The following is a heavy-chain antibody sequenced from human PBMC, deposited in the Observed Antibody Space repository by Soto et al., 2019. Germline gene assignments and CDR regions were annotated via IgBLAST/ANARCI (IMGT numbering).Heavy chain of an antibody. CDR3: ASGWVLVS. CDR1: GGSLTSYP. D-gene: IGHD6-19*01. CDR2: IIPIHGTT. J-gene: IGHJ4*02. V-gene: IGHV1-69*01. Sequence: QMEHSGAEVRKPGSSVKVSCKPSGGSLTSYPMAWVRQAPGQGFEWMGGIIPIHGTTEYALKFQGRVTITADEATNRATLNLTGLTSEDTAVYYCASGWVLVSWGQGTRVTVSS.